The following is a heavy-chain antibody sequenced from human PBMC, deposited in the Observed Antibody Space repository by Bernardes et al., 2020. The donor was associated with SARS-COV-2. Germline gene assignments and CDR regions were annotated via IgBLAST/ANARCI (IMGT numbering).Heavy chain of an antibody. V-gene: IGHV1-18*04. Sequence: ASVKVSCKASGYTFNNYGISWVRQAPGQGLEWMGWISAYNGNTNYVQKFQGRVTMTTDTSTSIAYMEVRSLRSDDTAVYYCARAPKYSSSQGSWFDPGGQGTLVTVSA. D-gene: IGHD3-22*01. CDR1: GYTFNNYG. CDR2: ISAYNGNT. J-gene: IGHJ5*02. CDR3: ARAPKYSSSQGSWFDP.